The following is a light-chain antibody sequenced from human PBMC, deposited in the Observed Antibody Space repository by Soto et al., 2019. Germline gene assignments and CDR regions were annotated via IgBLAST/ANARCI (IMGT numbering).Light chain of an antibody. V-gene: IGKV1-5*01. CDR3: QQSYSRPPA. Sequence: DIQMTQSPSALSASLGDRVTITCRASHSIDTWLAWYQQRPGKAPNLLIYDASSLASGVPSRFSGGGSGTEFTLTISNLQPDDFGTYFCQQSYSRPPAFGQGTKVGIK. CDR1: HSIDTW. J-gene: IGKJ1*01. CDR2: DAS.